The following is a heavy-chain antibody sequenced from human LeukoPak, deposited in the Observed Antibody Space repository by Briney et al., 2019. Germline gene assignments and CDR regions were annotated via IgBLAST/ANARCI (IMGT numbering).Heavy chain of an antibody. V-gene: IGHV3-30-3*01. CDR3: ARGEYYYDTSGRGFDL. CDR1: GFTFSSYA. Sequence: GGSLRLSCAASGFTFSSYAMHWVRQAPGKGLEWVALISYDGSNKYYADSVKGRFTISRDNSKNTLYLQMNSLRAEDTAVYYCARGEYYYDTSGRGFDLWGRGTLVTVSS. J-gene: IGHJ2*01. CDR2: ISYDGSNK. D-gene: IGHD3-22*01.